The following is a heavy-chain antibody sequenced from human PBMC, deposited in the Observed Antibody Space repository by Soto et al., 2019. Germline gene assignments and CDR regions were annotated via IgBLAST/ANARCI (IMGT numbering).Heavy chain of an antibody. CDR2: IYSGGST. CDR3: ATGKRVTTSAFDI. J-gene: IGHJ3*02. D-gene: IGHD2-21*02. Sequence: EVQLVESGGGLVQPGGSLRLSCAASGFTVSSNYMSWVRQAPGKGLEWGSVIYSGGSTYYADSVKGRFTISRDNSKNTLYLQMNSLRAEDTAVYYCATGKRVTTSAFDIWGQGTMVTVSS. V-gene: IGHV3-66*01. CDR1: GFTVSSNY.